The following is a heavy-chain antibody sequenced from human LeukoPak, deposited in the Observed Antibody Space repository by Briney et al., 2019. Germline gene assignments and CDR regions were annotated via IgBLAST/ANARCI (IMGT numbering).Heavy chain of an antibody. V-gene: IGHV4-39*01. Sequence: SETLSLTCTVSGGSVASTGRYWGWIRQPPGKGLEWIGSAYYTGNIYSPPSLNSRLTISVDTSKNQFALTLTSVTAADTAVYYCGRHVSNGWDYHHGLDVWGRGTTVTVSS. CDR3: GRHVSNGWDYHHGLDV. CDR1: GGSVASTGRY. D-gene: IGHD6-25*01. J-gene: IGHJ6*02. CDR2: AYYTGNI.